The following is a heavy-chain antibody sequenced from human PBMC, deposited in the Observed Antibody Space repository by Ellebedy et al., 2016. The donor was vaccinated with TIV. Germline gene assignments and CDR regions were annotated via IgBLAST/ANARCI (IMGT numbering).Heavy chain of an antibody. V-gene: IGHV1-69*13. CDR3: ARATDSSSWRTPMSI. D-gene: IGHD6-13*01. Sequence: SVKVSXKASGGTFSSYAISWVRQAPGQGLEWMGGIIPIFGTANYAQKFQGRVTITADESTSTAYMELSSLRSEDTAVYYCARATDSSSWRTPMSIWGQGTLVTVSS. CDR2: IIPIFGTA. J-gene: IGHJ4*02. CDR1: GGTFSSYA.